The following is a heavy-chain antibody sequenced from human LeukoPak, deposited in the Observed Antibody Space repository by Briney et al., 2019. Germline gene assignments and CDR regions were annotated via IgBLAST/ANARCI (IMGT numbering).Heavy chain of an antibody. J-gene: IGHJ6*02. CDR3: ARGAYCGGDCYPNYYYYGMDV. Sequence: GGSLRLSCAASGFTFGDHYMDWVRQAPGKGLEWVGRTRNKANSYTTEYAASVKGRFTISRDDSKNSLYLQMNSLKTGDTAVYYCARGAYCGGDCYPNYYYYGMDVWGQGTTVTVSS. CDR1: GFTFGDHY. V-gene: IGHV3-72*01. D-gene: IGHD2-21*02. CDR2: TRNKANSYTT.